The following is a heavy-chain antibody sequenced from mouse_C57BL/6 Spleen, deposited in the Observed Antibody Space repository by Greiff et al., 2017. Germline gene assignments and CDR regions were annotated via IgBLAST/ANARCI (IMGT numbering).Heavy chain of an antibody. Sequence: QVQLQQPGAELVKPGASVKLSCKASGYTFTSYWMQWVKQRPGQGLEWIGEIDPSDSYTNYNQKFKGKATLTVDTSSSSAYMQLSSLTSEDSAVYYCARTTVYGSSGAMDYWGQGTSVTVSS. J-gene: IGHJ4*01. CDR3: ARTTVYGSSGAMDY. D-gene: IGHD1-1*01. CDR2: IDPSDSYT. V-gene: IGHV1-50*01. CDR1: GYTFTSYW.